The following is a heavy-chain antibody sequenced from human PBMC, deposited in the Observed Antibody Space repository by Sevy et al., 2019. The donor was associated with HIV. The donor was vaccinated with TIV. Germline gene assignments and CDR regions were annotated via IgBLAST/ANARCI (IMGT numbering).Heavy chain of an antibody. CDR2: FDPEDGET. Sequence: ASVKVSCKVSGYTLTELSMHWVRQAPGKGLEWMGGFDPEDGETIYAQKFQGRVTMTEDTSTDTAYTELSSLRSEDTAVYYCATSSGYPRGYYYYGMDVWGQGTTVTVSS. CDR1: GYTLTELS. J-gene: IGHJ6*02. V-gene: IGHV1-24*01. D-gene: IGHD3-22*01. CDR3: ATSSGYPRGYYYYGMDV.